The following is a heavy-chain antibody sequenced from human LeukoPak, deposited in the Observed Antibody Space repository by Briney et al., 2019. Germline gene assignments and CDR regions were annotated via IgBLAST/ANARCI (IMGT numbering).Heavy chain of an antibody. CDR2: IIPIFGTA. Sequence: SVKVSCKASGGTFSTFAISWVRQAPGQGLEWMGGIIPIFGTANYAQKFQGRVTITADESTSTAYMELSSLRSEDTAVYYCAKDSHPGSGSYYKGNFDYWGQGTLVTVSS. CDR3: AKDSHPGSGSYYKGNFDY. CDR1: GGTFSTFA. D-gene: IGHD3-10*01. V-gene: IGHV1-69*01. J-gene: IGHJ4*02.